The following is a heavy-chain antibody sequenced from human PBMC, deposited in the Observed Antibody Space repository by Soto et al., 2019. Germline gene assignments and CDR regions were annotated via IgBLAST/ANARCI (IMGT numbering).Heavy chain of an antibody. J-gene: IGHJ4*02. V-gene: IGHV3-23*01. D-gene: IGHD6-6*01. CDR3: AKVGAHFIIAARFPYYFDY. Sequence: GGSLRLSCAASGFTFSSYAMSWVRQAPGKGLEWVSAISGSGGSTYYADSVKGRFTISRDNSKNTLYLQMNSLRAEDTAVYYCAKVGAHFIIAARFPYYFDYWGQGTLVTVSS. CDR2: ISGSGGST. CDR1: GFTFSSYA.